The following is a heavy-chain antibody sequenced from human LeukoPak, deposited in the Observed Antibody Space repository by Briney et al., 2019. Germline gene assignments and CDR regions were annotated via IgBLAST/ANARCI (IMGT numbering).Heavy chain of an antibody. V-gene: IGHV3-23*01. Sequence: GGSLRLSCAASGFTFSSYGMSWVRQAPGKGLEWVSAISGSGGRTYYADSVKGWFTISRDNSKNTLSLQMNSLRAEDTAVYYCASEKLTAADYMDVWGKGTTVTISS. CDR3: ASEKLTAADYMDV. D-gene: IGHD6-13*01. J-gene: IGHJ6*03. CDR1: GFTFSSYG. CDR2: ISGSGGRT.